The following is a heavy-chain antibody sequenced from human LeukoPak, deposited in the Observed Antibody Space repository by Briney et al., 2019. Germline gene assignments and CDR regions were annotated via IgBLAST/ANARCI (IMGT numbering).Heavy chain of an antibody. CDR3: APEITMVRGVKN. Sequence: PGRSLRLSCAASGFTFSSYAMHWVRQAPGKGLEWVAVISYDGSNKYYADSVKGRFTISRDNSKNTLYLQMNSLRAEDTAVYYCAPEITMVRGVKNWGQGTLVTVSS. CDR1: GFTFSSYA. CDR2: ISYDGSNK. D-gene: IGHD3-10*01. V-gene: IGHV3-30*04. J-gene: IGHJ4*02.